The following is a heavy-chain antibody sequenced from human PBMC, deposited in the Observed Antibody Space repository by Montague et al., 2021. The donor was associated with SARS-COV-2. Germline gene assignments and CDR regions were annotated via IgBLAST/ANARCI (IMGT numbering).Heavy chain of an antibody. CDR1: GGSFSGYH. CDR3: ARGPVPAAFDI. J-gene: IGHJ3*02. CDR2: INHNGST. V-gene: IGHV4-34*01. D-gene: IGHD2-2*01. Sequence: SETLSLTCVVYGGSFSGYHWSWIRQHPGKGLEWIGEINHNGSTTYTPSLKSRVTISIDTSKNQFSLKLNSVTAADTAVYYCARGPVPAAFDIWGQGTMVTVSS.